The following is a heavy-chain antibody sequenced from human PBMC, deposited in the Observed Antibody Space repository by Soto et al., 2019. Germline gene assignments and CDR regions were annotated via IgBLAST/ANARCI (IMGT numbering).Heavy chain of an antibody. CDR1: GFTFSNYF. V-gene: IGHV3-74*01. CDR2: ISGDGSTI. J-gene: IGHJ4*02. CDR3: ARGRDGHNDY. Sequence: GGSLRLSCAASGFTFSNYFMHWVRQVPGEGLVWVSRISGDGSTISYADSVKGRFTISRDNAKNTLYLQINSLRAEDTALYYCARGRDGHNDYWGQGTLVTVSS. D-gene: IGHD3-10*01.